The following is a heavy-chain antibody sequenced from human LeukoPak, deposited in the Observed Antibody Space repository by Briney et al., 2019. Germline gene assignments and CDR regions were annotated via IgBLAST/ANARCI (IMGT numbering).Heavy chain of an antibody. D-gene: IGHD2-2*02. V-gene: IGHV3-23*01. CDR2: ISSSGGTT. Sequence: AGGSLRLSCAASGLTFSSYAMNWVRQAPGKGLEWVSAISSSGGTTYYADSVKGRFTISRDNSKNTLYLQMSSLRAEDTAVYYCAKPTREYCSSSSCHMFDYWGQGTLVTVAP. CDR1: GLTFSSYA. CDR3: AKPTREYCSSSSCHMFDY. J-gene: IGHJ4*02.